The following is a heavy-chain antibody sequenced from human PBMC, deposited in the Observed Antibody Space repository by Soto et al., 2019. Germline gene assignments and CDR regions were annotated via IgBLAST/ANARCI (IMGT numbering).Heavy chain of an antibody. CDR3: AKDTVRGANYYYYGMDV. CDR1: GFTFSSYA. V-gene: IGHV3-23*01. D-gene: IGHD3-10*01. J-gene: IGHJ6*02. CDR2: ISGSGGST. Sequence: EVQLLESGGGLVQPGGSLRLSCAASGFTFSSYAMSWVRQAPGKGLEWVSAISGSGGSTYYADSVKGRFTISRDNSKNTLYLQMNSLRAEDTAVYYCAKDTVRGANYYYYGMDVWGQGTTVTVSS.